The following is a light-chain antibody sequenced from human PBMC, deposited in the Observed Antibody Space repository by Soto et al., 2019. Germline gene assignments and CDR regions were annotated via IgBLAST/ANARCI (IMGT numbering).Light chain of an antibody. J-gene: IGKJ1*01. CDR3: QQYNNWPRP. CDR2: GAS. Sequence: EIVMTQSPATLSVSPGERATLSCRASQSVSSNLAWYQQKPGQAPRLLIYGASTRATGIPGRFSGSGSGTEFPLTISSLQSEDFAVYYCQQYNNWPRPFGQGTKVEIK. CDR1: QSVSSN. V-gene: IGKV3-15*01.